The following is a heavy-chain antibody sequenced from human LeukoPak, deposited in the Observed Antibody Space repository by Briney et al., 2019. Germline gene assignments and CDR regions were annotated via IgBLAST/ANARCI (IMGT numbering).Heavy chain of an antibody. CDR1: GGSISSYY. J-gene: IGHJ4*02. Sequence: SETLSLTCTVSGGSISSYYWMWIRQPAGKGLEWIGRIYTSGSTNYNPSLKSRVTMSVDTSKNQFSLKLSSVTAADTAVYYCARESASSGSRNFDYWGQGTLVTVSS. V-gene: IGHV4-4*07. CDR3: ARESASSGSRNFDY. CDR2: IYTSGST. D-gene: IGHD3-22*01.